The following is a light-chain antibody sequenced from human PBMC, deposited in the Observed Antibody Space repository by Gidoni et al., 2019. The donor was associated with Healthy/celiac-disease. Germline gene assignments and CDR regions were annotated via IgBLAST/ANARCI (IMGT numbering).Light chain of an antibody. J-gene: IGLJ1*01. CDR3: SSYTSSSTLYV. CDR2: DVS. CDR1: SSDVGGYHY. Sequence: QSALTQPASASGSPGQSITITCTGTSSDVGGYHYVSSYQQHPGKAPKLMIYDVSNRPSGVSNRFSGSKSGNTASLTISGLQAEDEADYYCSSYTSSSTLYVFGTGTKVTVL. V-gene: IGLV2-14*01.